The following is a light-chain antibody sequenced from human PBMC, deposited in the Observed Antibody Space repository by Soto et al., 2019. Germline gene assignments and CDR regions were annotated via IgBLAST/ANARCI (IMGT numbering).Light chain of an antibody. CDR3: QQYTTYSWT. CDR1: QTIGNL. V-gene: IGKV1-5*01. CDR2: DAS. Sequence: DIQMTQSPSTLSASVGERVTFSCRANQTIGNLLAWHQQEPGKAPKLLIYDASTLERGVSSRFRGSGSGTEFSPTISSLQPDDLATYYCQQYTTYSWTLGQGTKVDIK. J-gene: IGKJ1*01.